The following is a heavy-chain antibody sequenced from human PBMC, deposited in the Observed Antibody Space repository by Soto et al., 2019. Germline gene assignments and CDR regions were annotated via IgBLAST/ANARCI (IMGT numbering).Heavy chain of an antibody. J-gene: IGHJ6*02. V-gene: IGHV3-15*07. CDR3: TTDLRYDFRSGLYYYYYGMDV. CDR2: IKSKTDGGTT. CDR1: GFTFSNAW. D-gene: IGHD3-3*01. Sequence: GGSLRLSCAASGFTFSNAWMNWVRQAPGKGLEWVGRIKSKTDGGTTDYAAPVKGRFTISRDDSKNTLYLQMNSLKTEDTAVYYCTTDLRYDFRSGLYYYYYGMDVWGQGTTVTVSS.